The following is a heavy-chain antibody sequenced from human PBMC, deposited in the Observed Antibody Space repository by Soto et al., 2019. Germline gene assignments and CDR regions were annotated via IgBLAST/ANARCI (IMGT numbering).Heavy chain of an antibody. Sequence: QVQLQESGPGLVKPSETLSLTCTVSGESISNYYWSWIRQPPGKGLEWIGYIYKSGTSYNPSRKSRVTISVDTSTNQISLKLNSVTAADTAVYYCARRGFFDFWGQGILVTVSS. CDR2: IYKSGT. V-gene: IGHV4-59*08. CDR3: ARRGFFDF. CDR1: GESISNYY. D-gene: IGHD1-26*01. J-gene: IGHJ4*02.